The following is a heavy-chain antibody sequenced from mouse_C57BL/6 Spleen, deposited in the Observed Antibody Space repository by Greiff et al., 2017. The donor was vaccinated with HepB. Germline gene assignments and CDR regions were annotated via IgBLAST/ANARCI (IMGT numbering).Heavy chain of an antibody. CDR2: IWTGGGT. V-gene: IGHV2-9-1*01. Sequence: VKLVESGPGLVAPSQSLSITCTVSGFSLTSYAISWVRQPPGKGLEWLGVIWTGGGTNYNSALKSRLSISKDNSKSQVFLKMNSLQTDDTARYYCARNRGGNLYYFDYWGQGTTLTVSS. CDR3: ARNRGGNLYYFDY. D-gene: IGHD2-1*01. CDR1: GFSLTSYA. J-gene: IGHJ2*01.